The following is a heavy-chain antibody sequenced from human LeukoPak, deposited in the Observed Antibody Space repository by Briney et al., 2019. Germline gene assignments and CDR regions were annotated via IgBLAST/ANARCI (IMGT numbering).Heavy chain of an antibody. J-gene: IGHJ5*02. Sequence: GSSVKVSCKASGGTFSSYAISWVRQAPGQGLEWMGRIIPILGIANYAQKFQGRVTITADKSTSTAYMELRSLRSDDTAVYYCARGLPGYSSGWYTNWFDPWGQGTLVTVSS. V-gene: IGHV1-69*04. CDR1: GGTFSSYA. D-gene: IGHD6-19*01. CDR2: IIPILGIA. CDR3: ARGLPGYSSGWYTNWFDP.